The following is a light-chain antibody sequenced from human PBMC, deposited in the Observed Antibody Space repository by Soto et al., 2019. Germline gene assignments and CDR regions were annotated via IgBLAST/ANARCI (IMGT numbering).Light chain of an antibody. V-gene: IGLV2-14*01. J-gene: IGLJ2*01. CDR2: GVT. CDR1: SSDVGGYNY. CDR3: SSYTSSTTLSVV. Sequence: QSALTQPASVSGSPGQSITISCTGTSSDVGGYNYVSWYQQRPGKAPKLMLYGVTNRPSGVSNRFSGSKSGNTASLTISGLQAEDEADYYCSSYTSSTTLSVVFGGGTKLTVL.